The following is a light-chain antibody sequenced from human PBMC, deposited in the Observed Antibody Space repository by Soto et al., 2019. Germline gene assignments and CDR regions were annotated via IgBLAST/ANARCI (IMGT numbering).Light chain of an antibody. J-gene: IGKJ1*01. Sequence: DIPMTQSPSTLSASVGDRVTITCRASQSISSWLAWYQQKPGKAPKFLIYKASRLESGVPSRFSGSGSGTEFTLTISSLQPDDFATYYCQQYNTSPWTFGQGTKVEFK. CDR1: QSISSW. V-gene: IGKV1-5*03. CDR2: KAS. CDR3: QQYNTSPWT.